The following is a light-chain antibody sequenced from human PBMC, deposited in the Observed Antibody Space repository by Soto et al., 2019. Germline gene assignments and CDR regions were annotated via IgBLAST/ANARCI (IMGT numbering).Light chain of an antibody. Sequence: QSVLTQPPSASGTPGQRVTISCSGSSSNIGSNSVNWYQQLPGTAPKLLMYSSNQRPSGVPDRFSGSKSGTSAPLAISGLQSEDEAEYYCAAWDDSLNGVVFGGGTKLTVL. J-gene: IGLJ2*01. CDR2: SSN. CDR1: SSNIGSNS. V-gene: IGLV1-44*01. CDR3: AAWDDSLNGVV.